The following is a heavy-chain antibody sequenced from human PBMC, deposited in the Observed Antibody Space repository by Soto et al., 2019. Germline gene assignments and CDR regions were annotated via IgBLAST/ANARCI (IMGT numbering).Heavy chain of an antibody. CDR3: ATRITVFGWLIPPFDP. V-gene: IGHV4-34*01. CDR1: GGSVNGYY. CDR2: INHTGGT. J-gene: IGHJ5*02. D-gene: IGHD3-3*01. Sequence: SETLSLTCAVYGGSVNGYYWNWIRQPPGKGLEWIGEINHTGGTHYNPSLKGRVTMSVDTSKNQFSLRLSSVTAADTAIYYCATRITVFGWLIPPFDPWGQGSQVTVSS.